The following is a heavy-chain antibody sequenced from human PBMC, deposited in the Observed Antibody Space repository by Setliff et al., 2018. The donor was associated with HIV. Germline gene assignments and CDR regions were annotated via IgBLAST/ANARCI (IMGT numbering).Heavy chain of an antibody. CDR3: ARDQGFWSGFTYNYYMDV. V-gene: IGHV1-18*01. D-gene: IGHD3-3*01. CDR1: GYNFTSNG. Sequence: ASVKVSCKASGYNFTSNGISWVRQAPGQGLEWMGRISASKGNTKYTQDFQGRVTMTTDTSTSTVYMELRSLRSDDTAVYHCARDQGFWSGFTYNYYMDVWGKGTTVTVSS. J-gene: IGHJ6*03. CDR2: ISASKGNT.